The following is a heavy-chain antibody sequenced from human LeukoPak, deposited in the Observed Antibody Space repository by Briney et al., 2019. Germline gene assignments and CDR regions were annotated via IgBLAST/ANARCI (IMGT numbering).Heavy chain of an antibody. V-gene: IGHV3-66*01. CDR3: ARGGPAAGRFDY. CDR1: GFTFSSYA. J-gene: IGHJ4*02. Sequence: GGSLRLSCAASGFTFSSYAMSWVRQAPGKGLEWVSVIYSGGSTYYADSVKGRFTISRDNSKNTLNLQMNSLRAEDTAVYYCARGGPAAGRFDYWGQGTLVTVSS. D-gene: IGHD6-13*01. CDR2: IYSGGST.